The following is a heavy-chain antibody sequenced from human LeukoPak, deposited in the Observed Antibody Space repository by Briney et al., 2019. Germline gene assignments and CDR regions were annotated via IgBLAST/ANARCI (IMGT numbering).Heavy chain of an antibody. V-gene: IGHV4-59*01. CDR1: GGFISSYY. CDR2: IYYSGST. D-gene: IGHD4-17*01. J-gene: IGHJ3*02. CDR3: ARDDYGDYVRAFDI. Sequence: SETLSLTCTVSGGFISSYYWSWIRQPPGKGLEWLGYIYYSGSTNYNPSLTSRVTISVDTSKNQFSLKLSSVTAAHTAVYYCARDDYGDYVRAFDIWGQGTMVTVSS.